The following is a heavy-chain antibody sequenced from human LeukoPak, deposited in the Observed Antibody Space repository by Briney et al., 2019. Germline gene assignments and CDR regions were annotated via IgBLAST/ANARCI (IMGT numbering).Heavy chain of an antibody. Sequence: SETLSLTCTVSGGSISSYYWSSIRQPPGKGLEWIGYIYYSGSTNYNPSLKSRVTISVDTSKNQFSLKLSSVTAADTAVYYCARSPTYGGYPANFDYWGQGTLVTVSS. CDR1: GGSISSYY. D-gene: IGHD5-12*01. CDR2: IYYSGST. V-gene: IGHV4-59*01. CDR3: ARSPTYGGYPANFDY. J-gene: IGHJ4*02.